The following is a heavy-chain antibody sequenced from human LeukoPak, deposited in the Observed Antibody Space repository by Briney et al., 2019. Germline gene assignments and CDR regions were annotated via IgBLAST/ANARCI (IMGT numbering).Heavy chain of an antibody. J-gene: IGHJ4*02. V-gene: IGHV3-21*01. CDR2: ISSSSSYI. Sequence: GGSLRLSCAASGFTFSSYSMNWVRQAPGKGLEWVSSISSSSSYIYYADSVKGRFTISRDNAKNSLYLQMNSLRAEDTAVYYCARGWANYDILPGYIFDYWGQGTLVTVSS. CDR3: ARGWANYDILPGYIFDY. CDR1: GFTFSSYS. D-gene: IGHD3-9*01.